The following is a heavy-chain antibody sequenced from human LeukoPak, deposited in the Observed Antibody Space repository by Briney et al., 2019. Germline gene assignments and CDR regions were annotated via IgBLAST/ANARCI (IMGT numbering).Heavy chain of an antibody. D-gene: IGHD6-19*01. J-gene: IGHJ4*02. CDR1: GGSFSGYY. CDR3: AREVAVANRGDYFDY. CDR2: INHSGST. V-gene: IGHV4-34*01. Sequence: SETLSLTCAVYGGSFSGYYWSWIRQPPGKGLEWIGEINHSGSTNYNPSLKSRVSISVDMSKNQFSLKLSSVAAADTAVYYCAREVAVANRGDYFDYWGQGTLVTVSS.